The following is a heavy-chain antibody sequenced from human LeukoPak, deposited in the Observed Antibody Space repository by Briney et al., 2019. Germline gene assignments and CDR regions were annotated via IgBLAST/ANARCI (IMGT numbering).Heavy chain of an antibody. V-gene: IGHV3-21*01. CDR2: ISSSSSYI. CDR3: ARDHFVVVPAANYEFDY. CDR1: GFTFSSYS. Sequence: PGGSLRLSCAASGFTFSSYSMNWARQAPGKGLEWVSSISSSSSYIYYADSVKGRFTISRDNAKNSLYLQMNSLRAEDTAVYYCARDHFVVVPAANYEFDYWGQGTLVTVSS. D-gene: IGHD2-2*01. J-gene: IGHJ4*02.